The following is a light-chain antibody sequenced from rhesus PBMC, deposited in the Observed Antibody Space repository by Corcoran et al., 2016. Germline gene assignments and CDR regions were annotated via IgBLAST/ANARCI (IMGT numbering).Light chain of an antibody. V-gene: IGKV1-22*01. Sequence: DIQMTQSPSSLSASVGYTVTITCRASQGISSWLDWSQQKPGKAPKLLIYKASSLQSGVPARFRGSGSGTDFTFTSSSLQPEDFATYYGLQYNSSPSSFGQGTKVEIK. CDR1: QGISSW. CDR3: LQYNSSPSS. J-gene: IGKJ2*01. CDR2: KAS.